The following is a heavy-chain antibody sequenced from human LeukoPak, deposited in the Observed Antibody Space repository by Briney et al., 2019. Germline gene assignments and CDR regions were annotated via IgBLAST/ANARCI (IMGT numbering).Heavy chain of an antibody. D-gene: IGHD1-26*01. Sequence: PSETLSLTCTVSGGSISSYYWSWIRQPPGKGLEWIGYIYYSGSTNYNPSLKSRVTISVDTSKNQFSLKLSSVTPADTAVYYCARHGDIVGATGYFDYWGQGTLVTVSS. CDR1: GGSISSYY. V-gene: IGHV4-59*08. J-gene: IGHJ4*02. CDR3: ARHGDIVGATGYFDY. CDR2: IYYSGST.